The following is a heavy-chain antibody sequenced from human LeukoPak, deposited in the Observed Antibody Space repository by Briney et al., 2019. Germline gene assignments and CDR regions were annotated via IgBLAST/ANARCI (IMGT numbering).Heavy chain of an antibody. CDR1: GGTFSSYA. CDR2: VIPILGTA. J-gene: IGHJ6*03. V-gene: IGHV1-69*13. Sequence: SVKVSCKASGGTFSSYAISWVRQAPGQGLEWMGGVIPILGTANYAQKFQGRVTITADESTSTAYMELSSLRSEDTAVYYCARNNYDFWSGYPSNYYYMDVWGKGTTVTVSS. CDR3: ARNNYDFWSGYPSNYYYMDV. D-gene: IGHD3-3*01.